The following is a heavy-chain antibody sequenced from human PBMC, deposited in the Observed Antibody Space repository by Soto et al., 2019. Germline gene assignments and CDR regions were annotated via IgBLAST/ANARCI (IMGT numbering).Heavy chain of an antibody. J-gene: IGHJ4*01. D-gene: IGHD2-15*01. CDR2: IYYSEST. CDR1: GGSISSYC. V-gene: IGHV4-59*01. CDR3: ARSARPLAQGSVFDY. Sequence: SETLSFPCTVSGGSISSYCWSWLRQPPGKGLAWIAYIYYSESTNYNGSLKSRVTILVDTSKIRFSLKLSSVAVADTAVYYSARSARPLAQGSVFDYWGQGTLVTVSS.